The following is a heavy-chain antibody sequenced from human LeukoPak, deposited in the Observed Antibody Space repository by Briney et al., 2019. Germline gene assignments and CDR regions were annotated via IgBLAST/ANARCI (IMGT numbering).Heavy chain of an antibody. CDR1: GGTFSSYA. CDR2: IIPIFGTA. CDR3: ASADGSGSV. V-gene: IGHV1-69*05. Sequence: SVTVSCEASGGTFSSYAISWVRQAPGQGLEWMGRIIPIFGTANYAQKFQGRVTITTDESTSTAYMELSSLRSEDTAVYYCASADGSGSVWGKGTTVTVSS. D-gene: IGHD3-10*01. J-gene: IGHJ6*04.